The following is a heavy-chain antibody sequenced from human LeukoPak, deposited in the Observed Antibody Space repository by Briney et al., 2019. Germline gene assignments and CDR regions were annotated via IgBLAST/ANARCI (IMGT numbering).Heavy chain of an antibody. D-gene: IGHD3-3*01. CDR3: AKDHYWSIDY. CDR1: GFDFSSNW. V-gene: IGHV3-74*01. Sequence: GGSLRLSCAASGFDFSSNWMHWVRHAPGRGLVWVSRIKGDGISTNYADSVKGRFTISRDIAKNTLYLQMNSLRAEDTGVYYCAKDHYWSIDYWGRGTLVTVSS. J-gene: IGHJ4*02. CDR2: IKGDGIST.